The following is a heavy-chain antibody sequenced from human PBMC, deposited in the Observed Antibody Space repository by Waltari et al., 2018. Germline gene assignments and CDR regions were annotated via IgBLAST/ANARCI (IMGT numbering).Heavy chain of an antibody. V-gene: IGHV3-23*04. CDR2: ISGSGGST. CDR1: GFTFSSYA. CDR3: AKTSGGDYYYYYYMDV. Sequence: EVQLVESGGGLVQPGGSLTLSCAASGFTFSSYAMSWVRQAPGKGLEWVSAISGSGGSTYYADSVKGRFTISRDNSKNTLYLQMNSLRAEDTAVYYCAKTSGGDYYYYYYMDVWGKGTTVTVSS. J-gene: IGHJ6*03. D-gene: IGHD3-10*01.